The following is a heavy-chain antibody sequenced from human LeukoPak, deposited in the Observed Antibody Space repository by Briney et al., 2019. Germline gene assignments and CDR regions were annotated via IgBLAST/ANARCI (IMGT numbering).Heavy chain of an antibody. Sequence: SQTLSLTCDISVDSVSRNSAACNSIRQSPSRGLEWLGMTYYRSNWSNDYAVSVKCRITINPDTSKNQFSLQLNSVTRDDTAAYYCARDQSNWVAGTVFDYWGQGTLVTVSS. D-gene: IGHD6-19*01. CDR3: ARDQSNWVAGTVFDY. J-gene: IGHJ4*02. CDR2: TYYRSNWSN. CDR1: VDSVSRNSAA. V-gene: IGHV6-1*01.